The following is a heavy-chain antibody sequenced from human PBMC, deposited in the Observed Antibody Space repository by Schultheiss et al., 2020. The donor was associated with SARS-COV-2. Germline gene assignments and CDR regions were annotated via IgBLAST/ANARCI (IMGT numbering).Heavy chain of an antibody. J-gene: IGHJ4*02. CDR2: VYHSGST. Sequence: SETLSLTCSVSGGSVSSGSYYWTWIRQPPGKGLEWIGFVYHSGSTNYNPSLKSRVTISIDTSKNYFSLKLSTVTAADTALYYCARWVGTGSYYGFDYWGQGTLVTVSS. V-gene: IGHV4-61*03. D-gene: IGHD1-26*01. CDR1: GGSVSSGSYY. CDR3: ARWVGTGSYYGFDY.